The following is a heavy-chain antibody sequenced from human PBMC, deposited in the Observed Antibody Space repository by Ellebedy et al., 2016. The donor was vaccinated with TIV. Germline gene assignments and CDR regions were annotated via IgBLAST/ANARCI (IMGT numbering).Heavy chain of an antibody. CDR1: GIIFSSYW. CDR2: INSDGSST. V-gene: IGHV3-74*03. D-gene: IGHD1-26*01. CDR3: ATERSGSYYNY. J-gene: IGHJ4*02. Sequence: GESLKISCEASGIIFSSYWMHWVRQAPGKGLLWVSRINSDGSSTTYADSVKGRFTISRDNAKNTVYLQMNSLRLEEKAVYYCATERSGSYYNYWGQGTLVTVSS.